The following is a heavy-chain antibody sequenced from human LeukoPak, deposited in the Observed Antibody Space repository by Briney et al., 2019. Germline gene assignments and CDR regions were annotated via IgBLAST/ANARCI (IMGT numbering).Heavy chain of an antibody. V-gene: IGHV3-21*01. J-gene: IGHJ5*02. Sequence: PGGSLRLSCAASGFTFSDYDMNWVRQAPRKGLEWVSSISSSSIYVSYADSVKGRYTISRDNAKNSLYLQMNSLRADDTAVYYCARVPRKGLGYGYVAGCFDPWGQGTLVTVSS. CDR3: ARVPRKGLGYGYVAGCFDP. CDR2: ISSSSIYV. CDR1: GFTFSDYD. D-gene: IGHD5-18*01.